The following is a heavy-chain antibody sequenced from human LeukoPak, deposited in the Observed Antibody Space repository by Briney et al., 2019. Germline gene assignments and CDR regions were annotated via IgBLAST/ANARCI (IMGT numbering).Heavy chain of an antibody. Sequence: PSETLSLTCTVSGGSISSYYWSWIRQPPGKGLEWIGYIYYSGSTNYNPSLKSRVTISVDTSKNQFSLKLSSVTAADTAVYYCATFPSYYDSGGRDYWGQGTLVTVSS. J-gene: IGHJ4*02. CDR2: IYYSGST. V-gene: IGHV4-59*01. CDR1: GGSISSYY. D-gene: IGHD3-22*01. CDR3: ATFPSYYDSGGRDY.